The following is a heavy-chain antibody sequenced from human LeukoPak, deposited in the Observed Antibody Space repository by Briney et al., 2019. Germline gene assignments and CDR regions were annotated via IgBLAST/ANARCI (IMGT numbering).Heavy chain of an antibody. CDR3: ARTKGIGAPPQYFFDY. D-gene: IGHD1-7*01. J-gene: IGHJ4*02. Sequence: GGSLRPSCAASGFTFSNYAMSWVRQAPGKGPEWVSGISGSGGSTFFADSVKGRFTISRDNSKNTLFLQMNSLRAADTAVYYCARTKGIGAPPQYFFDYWGQGTLVTVSS. V-gene: IGHV3-23*01. CDR1: GFTFSNYA. CDR2: ISGSGGST.